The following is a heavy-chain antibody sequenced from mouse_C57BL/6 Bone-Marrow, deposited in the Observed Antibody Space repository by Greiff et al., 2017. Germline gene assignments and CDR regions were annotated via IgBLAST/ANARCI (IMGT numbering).Heavy chain of an antibody. D-gene: IGHD2-5*01. J-gene: IGHJ1*03. V-gene: IGHV5-15*01. Sequence: EVQLVESGGGLVQPGGSLKLSCAASGFTFSDYGMAWVRQAPRKGPEWVAFLSNLAYSIYYADTVTGRVTISRENAKNTLYLEMSSLRSEDTAMYYCARPPVYSNYWYFDVWGTGTTVTVSS. CDR3: ARPPVYSNYWYFDV. CDR1: GFTFSDYG. CDR2: LSNLAYSI.